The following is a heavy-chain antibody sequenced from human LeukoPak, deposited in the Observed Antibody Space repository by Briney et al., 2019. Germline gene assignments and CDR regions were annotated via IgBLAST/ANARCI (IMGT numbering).Heavy chain of an antibody. D-gene: IGHD6-19*01. J-gene: IGHJ4*02. Sequence: PSETLSLTCTVSGGSISRYYWSWIRQPPGKGLEWIGYIFDSGNTNYNLSLKSRVTISVDTSKNQFSLNLSSVTAADTAVYYCARDRGSGWYDFAYWGQGTLVTVSS. CDR2: IFDSGNT. V-gene: IGHV4-59*01. CDR1: GGSISRYY. CDR3: ARDRGSGWYDFAY.